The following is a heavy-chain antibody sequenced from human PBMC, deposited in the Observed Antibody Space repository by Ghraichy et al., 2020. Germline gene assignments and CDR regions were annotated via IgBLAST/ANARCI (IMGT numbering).Heavy chain of an antibody. J-gene: IGHJ4*02. D-gene: IGHD6-13*01. CDR1: GFTFSSYS. CDR3: ARASEAAGTGGSFDY. CDR2: ISSSSSYI. V-gene: IGHV3-21*01. Sequence: GGSLRLSCAASGFTFSSYSMNWVRQAPGKGLEWVSSISSSSSYIYYADSVKGRFTISRDNAKNSLYLQMNSLRAEDTAVYYCARASEAAGTGGSFDYWGQGTLVTVSS.